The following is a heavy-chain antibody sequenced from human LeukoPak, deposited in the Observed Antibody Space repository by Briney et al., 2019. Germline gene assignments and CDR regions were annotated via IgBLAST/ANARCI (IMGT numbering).Heavy chain of an antibody. CDR2: IIPIFGTA. Sequence: ASVKVSCKASGGTFSSYAISWVRQAPGQGLERMGGIIPIFGTANYAQKFQGRVTITADESTSTAYMELSSLRSEDTAVYYCARDQSENYYGSGSCSPDAFDIWGQGTMATVSS. V-gene: IGHV1-69*13. CDR3: ARDQSENYYGSGSCSPDAFDI. CDR1: GGTFSSYA. D-gene: IGHD3-10*01. J-gene: IGHJ3*02.